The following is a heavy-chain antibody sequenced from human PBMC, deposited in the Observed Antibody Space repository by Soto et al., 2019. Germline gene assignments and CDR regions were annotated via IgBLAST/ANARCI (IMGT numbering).Heavy chain of an antibody. CDR3: AREDASSGGAETFHH. V-gene: IGHV3-30-3*01. D-gene: IGHD3-22*01. Sequence: QVQLVESGGGVVQPGRSLRLSCAASGFTFTTYVMHWVRQAPGKGLEWVAGISHDGGAQHYADSVKDRFTISRDNSQNTLYVQMNSLRVDDTAVYYCAREDASSGGAETFHHWGQGTLVTVSS. J-gene: IGHJ1*01. CDR2: ISHDGGAQ. CDR1: GFTFTTYV.